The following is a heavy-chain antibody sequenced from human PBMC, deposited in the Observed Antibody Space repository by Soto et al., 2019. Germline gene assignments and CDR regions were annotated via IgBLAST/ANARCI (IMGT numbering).Heavy chain of an antibody. CDR3: ASGFHGSSWFGPVFVY. CDR1: GGTFSSYA. Sequence: QVQLVQSGAEVKKPGSSVKVSCKASGGTFSSYAISWVRQAPGQGLEWMGGIIPIFGTANYAQKFQGRVTITADESTSTAYMELSSLRSEYTAVYYCASGFHGSSWFGPVFVYWGQGTLVTVSS. V-gene: IGHV1-69*01. D-gene: IGHD6-13*01. J-gene: IGHJ4*02. CDR2: IIPIFGTA.